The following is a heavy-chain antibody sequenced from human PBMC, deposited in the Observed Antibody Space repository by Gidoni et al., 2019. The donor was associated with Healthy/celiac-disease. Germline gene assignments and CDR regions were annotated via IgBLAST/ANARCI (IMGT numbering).Heavy chain of an antibody. V-gene: IGHV3-23*01. CDR1: GFTFSIYA. Sequence: EVQLLESGGGLVQPGGSLRLSCSASGFTFSIYAISWVRQAPGKGLEWVSAISGSVGSTFYADSVKGRFTISRDNSKNTVYLKMNSLRAEETAVYYCAKSRARWVTIFGVVISAFDYWGQGTLVTVSS. J-gene: IGHJ4*02. CDR3: AKSRARWVTIFGVVISAFDY. D-gene: IGHD3-3*01. CDR2: ISGSVGST.